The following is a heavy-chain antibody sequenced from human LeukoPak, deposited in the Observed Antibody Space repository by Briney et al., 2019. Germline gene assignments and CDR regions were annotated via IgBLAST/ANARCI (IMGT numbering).Heavy chain of an antibody. D-gene: IGHD5-18*01. CDR1: GDTFSSYV. CDR2: IIPIFGTA. Sequence: ASVKVSCKASGDTFSSYVISWERQAPGQGLEWMGGIIPIFGTANYAQKFQGRVTITADESTSTAYMELSSLRSEDTAVYYCAREGEMEYSYGASFDYWGQGTLVTVSS. CDR3: AREGEMEYSYGASFDY. J-gene: IGHJ4*02. V-gene: IGHV1-69*13.